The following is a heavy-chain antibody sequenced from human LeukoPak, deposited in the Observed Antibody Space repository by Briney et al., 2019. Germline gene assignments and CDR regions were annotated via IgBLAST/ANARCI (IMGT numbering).Heavy chain of an antibody. Sequence: SETLSLTCAVYGGSFSGYYWSWIRQPPGKGLEWIGYIYYSGSTNYNPSLKSRVTISVDTSKNQFSLKLSSVTAADTAVYYCARGMVYYGSGPFDYWGQGTLVTVSS. D-gene: IGHD3-10*01. CDR3: ARGMVYYGSGPFDY. CDR2: IYYSGST. J-gene: IGHJ4*02. CDR1: GGSFSGYY. V-gene: IGHV4-59*01.